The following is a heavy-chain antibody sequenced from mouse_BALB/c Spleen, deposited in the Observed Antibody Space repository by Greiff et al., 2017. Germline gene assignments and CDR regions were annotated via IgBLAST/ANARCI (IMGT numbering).Heavy chain of an antibody. V-gene: IGHV5-17*02. Sequence: EVKLVESGGGLVQPGGSRKLSCAASGFTFSSFGMHWVRQAPEKGLEWVAYISSGSSTIYYADTVKGRFTISRDNPKNTLFLQMTSLRSEDTAMYYCARENGYWAMDYWGQGTSVTVSA. D-gene: IGHD1-2*01. CDR1: GFTFSSFG. J-gene: IGHJ4*01. CDR3: ARENGYWAMDY. CDR2: ISSGSSTI.